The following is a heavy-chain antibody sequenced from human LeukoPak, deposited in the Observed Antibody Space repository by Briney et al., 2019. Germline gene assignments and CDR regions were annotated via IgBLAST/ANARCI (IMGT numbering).Heavy chain of an antibody. CDR1: GGSISSYY. V-gene: IGHV4-59*08. Sequence: PSETLSLTCTVSGGSISSYYWSWIRQPPGKGLEWIGYLYYSRSTNYNPSLKSRVTISVDTSKNQFSLRLSSVTAADTAVYYCASAGYQLPNNWFDPWGQGTLVTVSS. CDR2: LYYSRST. CDR3: ASAGYQLPNNWFDP. D-gene: IGHD2-2*01. J-gene: IGHJ5*02.